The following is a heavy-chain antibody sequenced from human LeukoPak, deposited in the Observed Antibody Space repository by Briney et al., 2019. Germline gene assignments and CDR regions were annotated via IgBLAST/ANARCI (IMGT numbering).Heavy chain of an antibody. D-gene: IGHD3-10*01. J-gene: IGHJ4*02. V-gene: IGHV4-39*01. CDR3: ARLNYYGSGSYYRGSQRAFDY. CDR1: GDSISSSSYY. CDR2: IYYSGST. Sequence: SETLSLTCTVSGDSISSSSYYWGWIRQPPGKGLEWIGSIYYSGSTYYNPSLKSRVTISVDTSKNQFSLKLSSVTAADTAVYYCARLNYYGSGSYYRGSQRAFDYWGQGTLVTVSS.